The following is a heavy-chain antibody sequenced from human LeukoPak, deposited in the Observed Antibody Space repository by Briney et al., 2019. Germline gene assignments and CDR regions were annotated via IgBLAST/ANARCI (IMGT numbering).Heavy chain of an antibody. CDR1: GFTLSSFS. V-gene: IGHV3-23*01. CDR2: ISQSGGRST. Sequence: GGSLRLSCAASGFTLSSFSFNWVRQAPGRGLERVAFISQSGGRSTDYADSVRGRFTISRDNSEDTLYLQMNSLRAEDTAVYHCARDLGCSTSSCRYNWFDPWGQGTLVTVSS. CDR3: ARDLGCSTSSCRYNWFDP. J-gene: IGHJ5*02. D-gene: IGHD2-2*01.